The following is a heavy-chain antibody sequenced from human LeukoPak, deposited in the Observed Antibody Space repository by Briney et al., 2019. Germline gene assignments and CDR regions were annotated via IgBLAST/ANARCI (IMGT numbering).Heavy chain of an antibody. J-gene: IGHJ5*02. CDR1: GGTFSSYA. CDR2: IIPIFGTA. V-gene: IGHV1-69*13. CDR3: ARDPGSSGWENWFDP. D-gene: IGHD6-19*01. Sequence: ASVKVSCKASGGTFSSYAISWVRQAPGQGLEWMGRIIPIFGTANYAQKFQGRVTITADESTSTAYMELSSLRSEDTAVYYCARDPGSSGWENWFDPWGQGTLVTVSS.